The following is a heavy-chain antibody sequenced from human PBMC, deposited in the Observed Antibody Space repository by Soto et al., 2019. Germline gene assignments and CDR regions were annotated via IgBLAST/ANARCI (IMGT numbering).Heavy chain of an antibody. J-gene: IGHJ5*02. CDR1: GYTFTSYG. D-gene: IGHD6-6*01. Sequence: QAQLVQSGAEVKKPGASVKVSCKASGYTFTSYGITWVRQAPGQGLEWMGWISAYNGDTNYAPRLQGRVTMTTDTSTSTVYMELKSLKSDDTAVYYCARDQEYSTSGLYWFDLWGQGTLVTVSS. CDR2: ISAYNGDT. V-gene: IGHV1-18*04. CDR3: ARDQEYSTSGLYWFDL.